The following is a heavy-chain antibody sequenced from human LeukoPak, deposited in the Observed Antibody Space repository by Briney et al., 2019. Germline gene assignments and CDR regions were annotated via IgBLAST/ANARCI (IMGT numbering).Heavy chain of an antibody. CDR2: FYTSGST. J-gene: IGHJ6*04. CDR3: ARETYYYGSRPMDV. Sequence: SETLSLTCTVSGGSISSYYWSWIRQPPGKGLEWIGRFYTSGSTNYNPSLKSRVTMSVDTSKNQFSLKLSSVTAADTAVYYCARETYYYGSRPMDVWGKGTTVTVSS. V-gene: IGHV4-4*07. CDR1: GGSISSYY. D-gene: IGHD3-10*01.